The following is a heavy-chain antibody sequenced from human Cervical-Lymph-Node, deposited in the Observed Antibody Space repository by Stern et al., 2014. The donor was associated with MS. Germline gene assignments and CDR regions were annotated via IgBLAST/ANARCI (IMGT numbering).Heavy chain of an antibody. V-gene: IGHV4-61*02. J-gene: IGHJ4*02. CDR2: IYTSGST. CDR3: ARDRDSDFFDY. D-gene: IGHD2-15*01. CDR1: GGSISSGSYY. Sequence: VQLEESGPGLVKPSQTLSLTCTVSGGSISSGSYYWSWIPQPAGKGLVWIGRIYTSGSTNYKPSLKSRVTISVDTSKNQFSLTLSTGTAADTAVYYCARDRDSDFFDYWGQGTLVTVSS.